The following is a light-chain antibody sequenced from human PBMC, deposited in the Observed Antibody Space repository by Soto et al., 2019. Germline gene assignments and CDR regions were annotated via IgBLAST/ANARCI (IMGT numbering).Light chain of an antibody. Sequence: EIVMTQSPATLSVSPGERATLSCRASQSVNSNLAWYQQKPSQAPRLLIYGASTRATGIPARFSGSGSGTEFTLTISSLQSEDFAVYYCQQYNNWPPTFGQGTKVEIK. V-gene: IGKV3-15*01. CDR2: GAS. CDR1: QSVNSN. CDR3: QQYNNWPPT. J-gene: IGKJ1*01.